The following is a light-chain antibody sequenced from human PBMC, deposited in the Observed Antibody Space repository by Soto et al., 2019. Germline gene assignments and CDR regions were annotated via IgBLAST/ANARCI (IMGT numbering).Light chain of an antibody. Sequence: EIVLTQSPATLSLSPGERATLSCRASQSVSSYFAWYQQKPGQAPRLLIYDASNRATGIPARFSGSGSGTDFTLTISSLEPEDFAVYYCQQRSNSPVTFGQVTRVEIK. CDR1: QSVSSY. CDR2: DAS. J-gene: IGKJ1*01. CDR3: QQRSNSPVT. V-gene: IGKV3-11*01.